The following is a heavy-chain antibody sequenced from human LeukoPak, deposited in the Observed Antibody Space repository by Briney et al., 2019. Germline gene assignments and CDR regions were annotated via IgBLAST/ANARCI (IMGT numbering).Heavy chain of an antibody. CDR2: INHSGST. CDR1: GGSISSYY. Sequence: KTSETLSLTCTVSGGSISSYYWSWIRQPPGKGLEWIGEINHSGSTNYNPSLKSRVTISVDTSKNQFSLKLSSVTAADTAVYYCARGHRGAVAYDPWGQGTLVTVSS. D-gene: IGHD6-19*01. V-gene: IGHV4-34*01. CDR3: ARGHRGAVAYDP. J-gene: IGHJ5*02.